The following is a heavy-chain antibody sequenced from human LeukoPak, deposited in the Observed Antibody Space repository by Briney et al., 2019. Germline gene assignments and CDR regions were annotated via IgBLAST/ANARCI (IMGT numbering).Heavy chain of an antibody. CDR3: AKDYPGPGVPLSGSFLEY. Sequence: GGSLRLSCAASGFTFSSYAMSWVRQAPGEGLEWVSGISASGGQTFYADSVKGRFTISRDNSKNTLYLQMNSLRAEDTAVYFCAKDYPGPGVPLSGSFLEYWGQGTLVTVPS. CDR1: GFTFSSYA. J-gene: IGHJ4*02. V-gene: IGHV3-23*01. D-gene: IGHD3-10*01. CDR2: ISASGGQT.